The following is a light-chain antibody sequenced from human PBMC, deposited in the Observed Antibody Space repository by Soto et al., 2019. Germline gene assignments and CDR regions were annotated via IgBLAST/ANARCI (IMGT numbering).Light chain of an antibody. Sequence: DIPMTLSPPTLSSSVGDIVTITCPARQTVGRWLAWYQQKPGKAPNLLISDVSSLESGVPSRFSGSGSGTEFTLTISSLEPDDFAAYYCQQYNGYRWTFGQGTKVDIK. CDR3: QQYNGYRWT. CDR1: QTVGRW. CDR2: DVS. V-gene: IGKV1-5*01. J-gene: IGKJ1*01.